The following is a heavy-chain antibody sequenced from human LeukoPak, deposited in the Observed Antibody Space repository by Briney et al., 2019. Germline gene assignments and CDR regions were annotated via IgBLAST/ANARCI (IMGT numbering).Heavy chain of an antibody. J-gene: IGHJ4*02. CDR2: IYSGGST. D-gene: IGHD2/OR15-2a*01. CDR3: TRSFRYFDY. CDR1: GFTVSSNY. Sequence: PGGSLRLSCGASGFTVSSNYMSWVRQAPGKGLEWVSVIYSGGSTYYADSVKGRFTISRDNSKNTLYLQMNSLKTEDTAVYYCTRSFRYFDYWGQGTLVTVSS. V-gene: IGHV3-66*01.